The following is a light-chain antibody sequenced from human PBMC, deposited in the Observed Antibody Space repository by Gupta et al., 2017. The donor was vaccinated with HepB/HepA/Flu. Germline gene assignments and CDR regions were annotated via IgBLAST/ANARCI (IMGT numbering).Light chain of an antibody. CDR3: CQGSHWGYT. V-gene: IGKV2-30*02. Sequence: DVVMTQSPLSLPVTLGQPASISCRSSQSLVHSDGNTYLNWFQQRPGQSPRRLIYKGSHRDSGVLGRISGSRSAGDLRLRIISMVAADVGVYYCCQGSHWGYTFGQGTKMDIK. J-gene: IGKJ2*01. CDR1: QSLVHSDGNTY. CDR2: KGS.